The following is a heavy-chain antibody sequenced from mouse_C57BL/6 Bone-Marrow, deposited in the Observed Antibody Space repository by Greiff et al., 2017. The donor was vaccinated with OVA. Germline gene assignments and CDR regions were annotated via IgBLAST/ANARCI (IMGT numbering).Heavy chain of an antibody. J-gene: IGHJ1*03. CDR2: IDPSDSYT. CDR3: AGGYDGYFDV. D-gene: IGHD2-2*01. V-gene: IGHV1-50*01. Sequence: VQLQQPGAELVKPGASVKLSCKASGYTFTSYWMQWVKQRPGQGLEWIGEIDPSDSYTNYNQKFKGKATLTVDTSSSTAYMQLSSLTSEDSAVYYCAGGYDGYFDVWGTGTTVTVSS. CDR1: GYTFTSYW.